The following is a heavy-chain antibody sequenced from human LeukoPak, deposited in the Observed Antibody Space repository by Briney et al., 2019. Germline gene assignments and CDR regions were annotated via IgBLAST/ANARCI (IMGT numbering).Heavy chain of an antibody. Sequence: ASVKVSCKASGYTFTSYDINWVRQATGQGLEWMGWMNPNSGNKGYAQKFQGRVTMTMNTSITTAYMELSSLRSEDTAVYYCARGPQWRGDSYYMDVWGRGTTVTVSS. V-gene: IGHV1-8*01. J-gene: IGHJ6*03. CDR1: GYTFTSYD. D-gene: IGHD6-19*01. CDR2: MNPNSGNK. CDR3: ARGPQWRGDSYYMDV.